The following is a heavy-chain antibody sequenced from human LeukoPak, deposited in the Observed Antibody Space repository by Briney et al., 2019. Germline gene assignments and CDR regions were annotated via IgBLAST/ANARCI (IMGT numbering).Heavy chain of an antibody. CDR3: ARARYDYVWGSYRYTEYYYYYGMDV. Sequence: SVKVSCKASGGTFSSYAISWVRQAPGQGLEWMGGIIPIFGTANYAQKFQGRVTITADESTSTAYMELSSLRSEDTAVYYCARARYDYVWGSYRYTEYYYYYGMDVWGKGTTVTVSS. J-gene: IGHJ6*04. CDR1: GGTFSSYA. V-gene: IGHV1-69*13. D-gene: IGHD3-16*02. CDR2: IIPIFGTA.